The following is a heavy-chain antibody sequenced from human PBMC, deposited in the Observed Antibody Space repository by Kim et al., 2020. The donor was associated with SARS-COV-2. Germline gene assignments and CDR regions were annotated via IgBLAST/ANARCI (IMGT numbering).Heavy chain of an antibody. D-gene: IGHD6-13*01. V-gene: IGHV3-43*01. Sequence: TYYADSVKGRLTISRDNSKNSLYRQMNSLRTEDTALYYCAKDGAAAGPDYWGQGTLVTVSS. CDR2: T. J-gene: IGHJ4*02. CDR3: AKDGAAAGPDY.